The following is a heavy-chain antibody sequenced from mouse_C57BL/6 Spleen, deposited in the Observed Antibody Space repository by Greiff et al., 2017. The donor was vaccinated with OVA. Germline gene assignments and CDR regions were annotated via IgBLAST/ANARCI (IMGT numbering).Heavy chain of an antibody. Sequence: QVQLQQPGAELVRPGTSVKLSCKASGYTFTSYWMHWVKQRPGQGLEWIGVIDPSDSYTNYNQKFKGKATLTVDTSSSTAYMQRSSLTSEDSAVYDGARSGEATVVAEAYWGKGTLVTVSA. J-gene: IGHJ3*01. CDR2: IDPSDSYT. CDR3: ARSGEATVVAEAY. D-gene: IGHD1-1*01. CDR1: GYTFTSYW. V-gene: IGHV1-59*01.